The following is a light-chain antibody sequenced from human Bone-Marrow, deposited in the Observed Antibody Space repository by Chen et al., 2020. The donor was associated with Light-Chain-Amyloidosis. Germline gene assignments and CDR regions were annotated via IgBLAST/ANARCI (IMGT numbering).Light chain of an antibody. CDR2: RDT. V-gene: IGLV3-25*03. J-gene: IGLJ2*01. CDR3: QSADSSGTYEVI. Sequence: SYELTQPPSVSVSPGQTARITCSGDDLPTKYAYWYQQKPGQAPVLVIHRDTERPSGISERFSGSSSGKPATLTIRGVQAEDEADYHCQSADSSGTYEVIFGGGTKLTVL. CDR1: DLPTKY.